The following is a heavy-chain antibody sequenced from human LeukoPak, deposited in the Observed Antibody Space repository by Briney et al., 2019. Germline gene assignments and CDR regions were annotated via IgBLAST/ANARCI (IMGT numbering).Heavy chain of an antibody. Sequence: ASVKVSCKASGYTFTNYYIHWVRQAPGQGLEWMGWINPNSGGTNYAQKFQGRVTMTRDTSISTAYMELSRLRSDDTAVYYCARNPRRKGYGDYGYYYYMDVWGKGTTVTVSS. CDR2: INPNSGGT. CDR3: ARNPRRKGYGDYGYYYYMDV. V-gene: IGHV1-2*02. CDR1: GYTFTNYY. J-gene: IGHJ6*03. D-gene: IGHD4-17*01.